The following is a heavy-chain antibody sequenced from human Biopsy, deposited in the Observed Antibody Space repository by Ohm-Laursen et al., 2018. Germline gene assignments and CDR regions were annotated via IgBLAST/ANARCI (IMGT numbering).Heavy chain of an antibody. Sequence: APVKVSCKASGYTFSDYILNWVRQAPGQGLEWMGWINTRRGDTNYAQKFQGRVTMTRDTSTTTVFMELTSLRSDDTAMYYCARVEGSTRHWYFDLWGRGTQVTVSS. CDR1: GYTFSDYI. V-gene: IGHV1-18*01. J-gene: IGHJ2*01. CDR3: ARVEGSTRHWYFDL. CDR2: INTRRGDT. D-gene: IGHD6-13*01.